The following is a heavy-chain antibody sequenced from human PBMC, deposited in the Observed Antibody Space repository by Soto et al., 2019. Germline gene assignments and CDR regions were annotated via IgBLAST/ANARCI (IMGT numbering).Heavy chain of an antibody. Sequence: GGSLRLSCAASGFTFSSYWMSWVRQAPGKGLEWVANIKQDGSEKYYVDSVKGRFTISRDNAKNSLYLQMNSLRAEDTAVYYCAREGRYYYYYMDVWGKGTTVTVSS. CDR3: AREGRYYYYYMDV. V-gene: IGHV3-7*01. CDR1: GFTFSSYW. J-gene: IGHJ6*03. CDR2: IKQDGSEK.